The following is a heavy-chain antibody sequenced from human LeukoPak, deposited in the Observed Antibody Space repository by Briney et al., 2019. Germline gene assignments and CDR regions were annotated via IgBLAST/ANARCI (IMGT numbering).Heavy chain of an antibody. Sequence: ESLKISCKGSGYSFTSYWIGWVRQMPGKGLEWMGIIYPGDSDTRYSPSFQGQATISADKSLSTAYLQWSSLKASDTAMYYCARHGSTSPNLYYYGMDVWGQGTTVTVSS. CDR2: IYPGDSDT. V-gene: IGHV5-51*01. CDR1: GYSFTSYW. CDR3: ARHGSTSPNLYYYGMDV. J-gene: IGHJ6*02. D-gene: IGHD2-2*01.